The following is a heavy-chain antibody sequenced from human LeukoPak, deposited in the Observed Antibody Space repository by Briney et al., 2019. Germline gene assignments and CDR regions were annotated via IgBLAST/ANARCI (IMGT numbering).Heavy chain of an antibody. Sequence: VKVSCKASGGTFSSYAINWVRQAPGQGLEWMGRIFPIFRTANYAQKFQGRVTVTTDESTSTAYMELSSLRPEDTAMYYCARDXGERDSTWSLPAHGFDXXGQGTMVTV. CDR1: GGTFSSYA. J-gene: IGHJ3*02. V-gene: IGHV1-69*05. D-gene: IGHD6-13*01. CDR3: ARDXGERDSTWSLPAHGFDX. CDR2: IFPIFRTA.